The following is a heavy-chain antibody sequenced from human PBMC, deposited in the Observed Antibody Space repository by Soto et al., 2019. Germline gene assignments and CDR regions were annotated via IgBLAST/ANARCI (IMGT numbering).Heavy chain of an antibody. CDR1: GFTFSSYA. CDR3: ARSSHDAFDI. CDR2: ISYDGSNK. J-gene: IGHJ3*02. Sequence: PGGSLRLSCAASGFTFSSYAMHWVRQAPGKGLEWVAVISYDGSNKYYADSVKGRFTISRDNSKNTLYLQMNSLRAEDTAVYYCARSSHDAFDIWGQGTMVT. V-gene: IGHV3-30-3*01.